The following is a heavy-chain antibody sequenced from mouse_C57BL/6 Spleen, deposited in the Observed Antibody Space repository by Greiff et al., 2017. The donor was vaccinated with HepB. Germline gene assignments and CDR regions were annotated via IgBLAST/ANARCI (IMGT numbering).Heavy chain of an antibody. Sequence: VQLQQSGAELAKPGASVKMSCKASGYTFTSYWITWVKQRPGQGLEWIGDIYPGSGSTNYNEKFKSKATLTVDTSSSTAYMQLSSLTSEDSAVYYCARGDSNYFDYWGQGTTLTVSS. D-gene: IGHD2-5*01. CDR2: IYPGSGST. CDR1: GYTFTSYW. CDR3: ARGDSNYFDY. V-gene: IGHV1-55*01. J-gene: IGHJ2*01.